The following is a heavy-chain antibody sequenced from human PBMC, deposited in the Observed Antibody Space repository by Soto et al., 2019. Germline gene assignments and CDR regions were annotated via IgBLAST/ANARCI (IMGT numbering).Heavy chain of an antibody. J-gene: IGHJ6*02. CDR2: ISAYNGNT. CDR1: GYTFSSYG. Sequence: ASVKVSFKASGYTFSSYGISWVRQAPGQGLEWMGWISAYNGNTNYAQKLQGRVTMTTDTSTSTAYMELRSLRSDDTAVYYCARDPYYYDSSCYYRERQTYYYGMDVWGQGTTVTVSS. V-gene: IGHV1-18*01. CDR3: ARDPYYYDSSCYYRERQTYYYGMDV. D-gene: IGHD3-22*01.